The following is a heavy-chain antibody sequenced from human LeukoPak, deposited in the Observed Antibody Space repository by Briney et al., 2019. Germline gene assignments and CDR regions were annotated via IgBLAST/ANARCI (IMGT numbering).Heavy chain of an antibody. V-gene: IGHV4-59*08. Sequence: SETLSLTCTVSGGSISSYYWSWIRQPPGKGLEWIGYIYYSGSTNYNPSLKGRVTISVDTSKNQFSLKLSSVTAADTAVYYCARSRSSWELYYFDYWGQGTLVTVSS. CDR1: GGSISSYY. D-gene: IGHD6-13*01. CDR2: IYYSGST. CDR3: ARSRSSWELYYFDY. J-gene: IGHJ4*02.